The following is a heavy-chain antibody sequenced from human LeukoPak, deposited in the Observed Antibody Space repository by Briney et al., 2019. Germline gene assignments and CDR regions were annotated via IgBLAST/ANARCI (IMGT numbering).Heavy chain of an antibody. CDR3: SSERREWFHDAFDI. V-gene: IGHV4-59*01. CDR2: IYYTGST. Sequence: HSETPSLTSTVSGGSISIYYRNWIPQSPREGLEWIVYIYYTGSTNSNPSLTSRVTISVDTSKNQLSLKLSSVTAADTAVYYCSSERREWFHDAFDIWGQGTTVTVSS. J-gene: IGHJ3*02. D-gene: IGHD3-10*01. CDR1: GGSISIYY.